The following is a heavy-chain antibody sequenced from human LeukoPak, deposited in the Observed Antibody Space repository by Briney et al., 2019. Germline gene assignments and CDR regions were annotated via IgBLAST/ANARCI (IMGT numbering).Heavy chain of an antibody. D-gene: IGHD5-18*01. CDR3: ARDLGWIQFGD. CDR1: GFTFSSYA. J-gene: IGHJ4*02. Sequence: PGGSLRLSCAASGFTFSSYAMSWVRQAPGKGLEWVSAISGSGGSTYYADSVKGRLTISRDNSKNTLYLQMNSLRAEDTAVYFCARDLGWIQFGDWGQGTLVTVSS. CDR2: ISGSGGST. V-gene: IGHV3-23*01.